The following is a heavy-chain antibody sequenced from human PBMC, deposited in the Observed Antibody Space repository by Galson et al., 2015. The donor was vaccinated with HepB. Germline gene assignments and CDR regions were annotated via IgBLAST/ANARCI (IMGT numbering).Heavy chain of an antibody. V-gene: IGHV1-58*01. Sequence: SVKVSCKASGFTFTSSAVQWVRQARGQRLEWIGWIVVGSGNTNYAQKFQERVTITRDMSTSTAYMELSSLRAEDTAVYYCATLGSRMWELRGKYAFDIWGQGTMVTVSS. CDR1: GFTFTSSA. D-gene: IGHD1-26*01. CDR2: IVVGSGNT. CDR3: ATLGSRMWELRGKYAFDI. J-gene: IGHJ3*02.